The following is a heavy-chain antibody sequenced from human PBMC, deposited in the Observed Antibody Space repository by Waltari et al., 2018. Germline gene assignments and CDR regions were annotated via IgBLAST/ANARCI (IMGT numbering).Heavy chain of an antibody. D-gene: IGHD4-4*01. Sequence: DVLLVQSGAEVKKPGESLKISCEGSGYTFTSYWIAWVRQMPGKGLEYMGIILPGDSDTRDSPSFQGQVTISAGKSINTAYLQWGSLEASDTGLYYCARAVDGLSNPHHLDYWGQGTLVTVSS. CDR2: ILPGDSDT. J-gene: IGHJ4*02. CDR3: ARAVDGLSNPHHLDY. CDR1: GYTFTSYW. V-gene: IGHV5-51*03.